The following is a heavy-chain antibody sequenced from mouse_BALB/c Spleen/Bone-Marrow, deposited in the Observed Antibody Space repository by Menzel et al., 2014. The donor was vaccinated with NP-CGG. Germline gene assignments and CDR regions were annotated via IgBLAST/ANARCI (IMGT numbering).Heavy chain of an antibody. CDR2: ISSGSSTI. CDR3: ARWGYYYAMDY. J-gene: IGHJ4*01. V-gene: IGHV5-17*02. Sequence: DVMLVESGGGLVQPGGSRKLSCAASGFTFSSFGMHWVRQAPEKGLEWVAYISSGSSTIYYADTVKGRFTISRDNPKNTLFLQMTSLRSEDTAMYYCARWGYYYAMDYWGQGTSVPAPS. CDR1: GFTFSSFG.